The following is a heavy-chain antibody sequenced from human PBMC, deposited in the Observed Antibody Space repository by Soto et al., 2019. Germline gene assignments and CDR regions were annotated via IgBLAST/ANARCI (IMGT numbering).Heavy chain of an antibody. CDR2: IYYSGST. D-gene: IGHD6-19*01. Sequence: SETLSLTCTVSGGSISSSSYYWGWIRQPPGKGLEWIGSIYYSGSTYYNPSLKSRVTISVDTSKNQFSLKLSSVTAADTAVYYCARHLVRVAVVGILDVWGKGTTVTVSS. J-gene: IGHJ6*04. CDR3: ARHLVRVAVVGILDV. V-gene: IGHV4-39*01. CDR1: GGSISSSSYY.